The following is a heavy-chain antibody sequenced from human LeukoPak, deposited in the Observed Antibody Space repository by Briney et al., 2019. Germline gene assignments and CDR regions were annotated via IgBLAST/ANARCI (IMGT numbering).Heavy chain of an antibody. D-gene: IGHD3-22*01. CDR2: ISGSGGNT. Sequence: GGSLRLSCAASGFTFSSYAMSWVRQAPGKGLEWVSAISGSGGNTYYADSVKGRFTISRDNSKNTLYLQMNRLRAEDTAVYYCAKAAAVYYDSSGYYRTWSQGTLVTVSS. V-gene: IGHV3-23*01. CDR1: GFTFSSYA. J-gene: IGHJ5*02. CDR3: AKAAAVYYDSSGYYRT.